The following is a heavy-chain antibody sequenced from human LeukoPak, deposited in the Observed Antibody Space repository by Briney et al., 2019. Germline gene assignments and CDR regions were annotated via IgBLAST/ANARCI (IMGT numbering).Heavy chain of an antibody. J-gene: IGHJ5*02. V-gene: IGHV3-30-3*01. CDR3: AREIGGAHSSWYYYNWNNWFDP. CDR2: ISYDGSNK. Sequence: GGSLRLSCAASGFTFSSYAMHWVRQAPGKGLEWVAVISYDGSNKYYADSVKGRFTISRDDAENSLYLQMNNLRAEDTAIYYCAREIGGAHSSWYYYNWNNWFDPWGQGTLVTVSP. CDR1: GFTFSSYA. D-gene: IGHD6-13*01.